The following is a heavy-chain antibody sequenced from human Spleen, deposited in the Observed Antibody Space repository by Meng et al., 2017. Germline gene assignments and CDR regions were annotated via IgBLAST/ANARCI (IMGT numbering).Heavy chain of an antibody. CDR1: GFTFSNAW. CDR3: TTAPDIVVVVAAQNVGDY. J-gene: IGHJ4*02. V-gene: IGHV3-15*01. CDR2: IKSKTDGGTT. D-gene: IGHD2-15*01. Sequence: GESLKISCAASGFTFSNAWMSWVRQAPGKGLEWVGRIKSKTDGGTTDYAAPVKGRFSISRDDSKNTLYLQMNSLKTEDTAVYYCTTAPDIVVVVAAQNVGDYWGQGTLVTVSS.